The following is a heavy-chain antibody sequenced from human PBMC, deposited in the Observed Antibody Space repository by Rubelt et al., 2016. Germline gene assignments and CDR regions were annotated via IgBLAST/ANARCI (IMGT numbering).Heavy chain of an antibody. CDR1: GGSFSGYY. J-gene: IGHJ4*02. CDR3: ARGGGYGPFL. D-gene: IGHD4-17*01. V-gene: IGHV4-34*01. CDR2: INHSGST. Sequence: LEEPSETLSLTCAVYGGSFSGYYWSWIRQPPGKGLEWIGEINHSGSTNYNPSLKSRVTISTDASKKQVSLKMTSGTAADTAVYYCARGGGYGPFLWGQGTLVTVSS.